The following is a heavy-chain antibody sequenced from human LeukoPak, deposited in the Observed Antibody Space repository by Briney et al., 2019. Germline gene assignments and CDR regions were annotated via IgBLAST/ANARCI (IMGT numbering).Heavy chain of an antibody. V-gene: IGHV3-21*01. D-gene: IGHD3-16*02. CDR1: GFTFSTYS. CDR3: ARGGLYDYVWRRYRQKDGFDY. J-gene: IGHJ4*02. Sequence: GGSLRLSCAASGFTFSTYSMNWVRQAPGKGLEWVSSINTGSSTYIDYADSVKGRFTISRDNAKNSLYLQMNSLRAEDTAVYYCARGGLYDYVWRRYRQKDGFDYWGQGTLVTVSS. CDR2: INTGSSTYI.